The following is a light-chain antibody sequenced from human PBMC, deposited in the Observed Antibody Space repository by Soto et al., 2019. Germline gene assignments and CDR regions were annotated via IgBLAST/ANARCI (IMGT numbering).Light chain of an antibody. V-gene: IGLV2-8*01. CDR2: EVS. CDR1: SSDVGGYNY. J-gene: IGLJ1*01. CDR3: SSYAGSNNYV. Sequence: QSDLTNPPSASGSPRQSVTISCTGTSSDVGGYNYVSWYQQHPGKAPKLMIYEVSKRPSGVPDRFSGSKSGNTASLTVSGLQAEDEADYYCSSYAGSNNYVFGTGTKVTVL.